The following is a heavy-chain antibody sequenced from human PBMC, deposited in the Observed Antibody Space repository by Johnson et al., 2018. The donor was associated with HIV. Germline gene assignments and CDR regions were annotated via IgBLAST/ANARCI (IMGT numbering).Heavy chain of an antibody. D-gene: IGHD2-15*01. CDR3: ARDWDCSNTFCSERVLKAAFEV. V-gene: IGHV3-30-3*01. CDR1: GFAFSHYS. CDR2: TSNDGGNK. Sequence: QVQLVESGGGVVRPGGSLRLSCAASGFAFSHYSMHCVRQAPGEGLEWLAVTSNDGGNKYYSDSVKGRFTVSRDNSQNTLYLQMDSLRSADTAVYFCARDWDCSNTFCSERVLKAAFEVWGKRTLVTVSA. J-gene: IGHJ3*01.